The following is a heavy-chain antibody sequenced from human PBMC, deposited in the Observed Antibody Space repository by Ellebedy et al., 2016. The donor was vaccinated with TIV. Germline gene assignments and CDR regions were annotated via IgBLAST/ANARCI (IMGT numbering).Heavy chain of an antibody. J-gene: IGHJ6*02. Sequence: SETLSLXXAVSGGSISSSNWWSWVRQPPGKGLEWIGEIYHSGSTHYNPSLKSRVTISVDKSKNQFSLKLSPVTAADTAVYYCARAWGFKLNYFYYGMDVWGQGTTVTVSS. D-gene: IGHD1-7*01. CDR2: IYHSGST. CDR3: ARAWGFKLNYFYYGMDV. CDR1: GGSISSSNW. V-gene: IGHV4-4*02.